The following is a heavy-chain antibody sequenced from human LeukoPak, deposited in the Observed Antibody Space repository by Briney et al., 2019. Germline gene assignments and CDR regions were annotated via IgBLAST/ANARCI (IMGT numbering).Heavy chain of an antibody. Sequence: SETLSLTCTVSGGSITSDYYYWNWIRQPPGKGLEWIGNTYYGGNTYYNPSLKSRVTISVDTSKDQFSLELSSVTAADTAVYYCAAAFDYWGQGTLVTVSS. J-gene: IGHJ4*02. V-gene: IGHV4-39*01. CDR3: AAAFDY. CDR1: GGSITSDYYY. D-gene: IGHD6-25*01. CDR2: TYYGGNT.